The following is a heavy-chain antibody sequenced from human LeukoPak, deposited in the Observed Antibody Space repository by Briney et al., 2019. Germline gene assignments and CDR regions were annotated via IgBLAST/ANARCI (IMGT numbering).Heavy chain of an antibody. CDR1: GGSISNSSYY. CDR3: ARLKSRLAAFDI. J-gene: IGHJ3*02. CDR2: MHYSGST. D-gene: IGHD3-9*01. Sequence: PSETLSLTCSVSGGSISNSSYYWGWIRQPPGKGLEWIGSMHYSGSTYYNPSLKSRVTISVDTSKNQFSLKMRSVSAADTAVYYCARLKSRLAAFDIWGQGTMVTVSS. V-gene: IGHV4-39*01.